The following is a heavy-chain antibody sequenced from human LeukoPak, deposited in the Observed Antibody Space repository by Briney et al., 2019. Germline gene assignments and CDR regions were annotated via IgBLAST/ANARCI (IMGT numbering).Heavy chain of an antibody. D-gene: IGHD4-11*01. CDR2: ISSSSSYI. J-gene: IGHJ4*02. CDR3: AKRTVTTGARYFDY. Sequence: GGSLRLSCAASGFTFSSYSMNWVRQAPGKGLEWVSSISSSSSYIYYADSVKGRFTISRDNAKNSLYLQMNSLRVDDTAVYYCAKRTVTTGARYFDYWGQGTLVTVSS. CDR1: GFTFSSYS. V-gene: IGHV3-21*04.